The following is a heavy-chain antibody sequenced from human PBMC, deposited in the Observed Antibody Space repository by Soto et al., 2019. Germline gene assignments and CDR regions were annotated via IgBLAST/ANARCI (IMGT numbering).Heavy chain of an antibody. CDR2: ISSGGTTI. Sequence: EVQLVESGGGLAQPGGSLRLSCAASGFTFNTYSMNWVRQAPGKGLEWLSYISSGGTTIYYGDSVKGRLTISSDNAKNSLYLQMNSLRDEDAAVYYCARDVDYSFDSWGQGTLVTVSS. J-gene: IGHJ4*02. D-gene: IGHD5-12*01. V-gene: IGHV3-48*02. CDR1: GFTFNTYS. CDR3: ARDVDYSFDS.